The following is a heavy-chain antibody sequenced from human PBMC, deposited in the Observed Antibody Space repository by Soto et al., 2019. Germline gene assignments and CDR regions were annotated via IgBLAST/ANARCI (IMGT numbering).Heavy chain of an antibody. J-gene: IGHJ6*02. Sequence: QVQLQESGPGLVKPSETLSLICSVSGGSMSSGDYYWSWIRQPPGKGLEWLGYMYSSGGSHYNPSLKSRVSMSEDKSKNQFSLTLSSVTAEDTAVYYCARVNPHTSGYFHYYGFDVWGQGTTVTVAS. CDR2: MYSSGGS. CDR1: GGSMSSGDYY. CDR3: ARVNPHTSGYFHYYGFDV. V-gene: IGHV4-30-4*01. D-gene: IGHD2-21*01.